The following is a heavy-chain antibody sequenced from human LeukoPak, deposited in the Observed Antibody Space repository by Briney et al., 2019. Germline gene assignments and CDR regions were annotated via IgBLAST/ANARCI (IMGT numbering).Heavy chain of an antibody. Sequence: GASVKVSCKASGYTFTSYYMHWVRQAPGQGLEWMGGIIPIFGTANYAQKFQGRVTITADESTSTAYMELSSLRSEDTAVYYCARVNGSGSYSRYFDYWGQGTLVTVSS. D-gene: IGHD3-10*01. CDR1: GYTFTSYY. CDR3: ARVNGSGSYSRYFDY. J-gene: IGHJ4*02. V-gene: IGHV1-69*13. CDR2: IIPIFGTA.